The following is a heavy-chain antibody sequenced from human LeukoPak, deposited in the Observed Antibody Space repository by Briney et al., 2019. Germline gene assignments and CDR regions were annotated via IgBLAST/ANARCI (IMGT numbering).Heavy chain of an antibody. J-gene: IGHJ4*02. V-gene: IGHV3-33*01. Sequence: PGGSLRLSCAASGFTFSSYGMHWVRQAPGKGLEWVAVIWYDGSNKYYADSVKGRFTIPRDNSKNTLYLQMNSLRAEDTAVYYCATQYYDILTGYYNYFDYWGQGTLVTVSS. CDR2: IWYDGSNK. D-gene: IGHD3-9*01. CDR1: GFTFSSYG. CDR3: ATQYYDILTGYYNYFDY.